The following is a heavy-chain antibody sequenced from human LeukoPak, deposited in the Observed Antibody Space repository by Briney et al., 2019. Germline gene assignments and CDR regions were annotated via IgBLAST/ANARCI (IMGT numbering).Heavy chain of an antibody. V-gene: IGHV4-4*07. CDR3: ARDERVTFGGVIVLAFDY. CDR2: IYTSGST. CDR1: GGSISSYY. J-gene: IGHJ4*02. Sequence: PSETLSLTCTVSGGSISSYYWSWIRQPAGKGLEWIGRIYTSGSTNYNPSLKSRVTMSVDTSRNQFSLKLSSVTAADTAVYYCARDERVTFGGVIVLAFDYWGQGTLVTVSS. D-gene: IGHD3-16*02.